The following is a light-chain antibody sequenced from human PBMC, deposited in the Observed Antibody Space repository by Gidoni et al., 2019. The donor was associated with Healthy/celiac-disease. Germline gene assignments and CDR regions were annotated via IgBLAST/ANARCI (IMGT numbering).Light chain of an antibody. CDR1: QSVSSSY. CDR2: GAS. CDR3: QQYDSSLWT. Sequence: ETGLTQSPGTLSLSPGERATLSCRASQSVSSSYLAWYQQKPGQAPRLLIYGASSRATGIPDRFSGSGSGTDFTLTISRLEPEDFAVYYCQQYDSSLWTFGQGTKVEIK. V-gene: IGKV3-20*01. J-gene: IGKJ1*01.